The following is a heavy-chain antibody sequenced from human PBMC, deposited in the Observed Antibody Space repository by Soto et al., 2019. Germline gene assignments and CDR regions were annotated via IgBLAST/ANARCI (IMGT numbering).Heavy chain of an antibody. J-gene: IGHJ6*02. CDR1: GYIFNTFW. CDR3: ARSRRGAYSSGWYSPSGYYNYGIDV. V-gene: IGHV5-51*01. CDR2: IYPNDFDT. D-gene: IGHD6-19*01. Sequence: GESLKISCKGSGYIFNTFWIDWVRQVPGKGLEWMGIIYPNDFDTKYSPSLQGQVTISADTSISTAYLQWTSLKASDTAMYYCARSRRGAYSSGWYSPSGYYNYGIDVWGQGTKVTVSS.